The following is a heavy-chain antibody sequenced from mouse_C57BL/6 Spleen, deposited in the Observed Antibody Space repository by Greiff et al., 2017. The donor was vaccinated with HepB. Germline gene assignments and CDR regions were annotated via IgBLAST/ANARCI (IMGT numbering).Heavy chain of an antibody. CDR1: GFTFSSYG. CDR3: ARPELGFAY. CDR2: ISSGGSYT. Sequence: EVRLVESGGDLVKPGGSLKLSCAASGFTFSSYGMSWVRQTPDKRLEWVATISSGGSYTYYPDSVKGRCTISRDNAKNTLYLKMSSLKSEDTAMYYCARPELGFAYWGQGTLVTVSA. J-gene: IGHJ3*01. D-gene: IGHD4-1*01. V-gene: IGHV5-6*02.